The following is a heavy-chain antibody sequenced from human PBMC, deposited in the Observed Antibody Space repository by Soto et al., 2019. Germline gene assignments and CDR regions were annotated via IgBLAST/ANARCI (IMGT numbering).Heavy chain of an antibody. V-gene: IGHV4-4*02. CDR1: GGSISSSNW. Sequence: PSETLSLTCAVSGGSISSSNWWSWVRQPPGKGLEWIGEIYHSGSTNYNPSLKSRVTISVDKSKNLFSLKLSSVTAADTAVYYCAGGGGTYMYYDILTGYPGSTFDYWGQGTLVTVSS. D-gene: IGHD3-9*01. CDR2: IYHSGST. CDR3: AGGGGTYMYYDILTGYPGSTFDY. J-gene: IGHJ4*02.